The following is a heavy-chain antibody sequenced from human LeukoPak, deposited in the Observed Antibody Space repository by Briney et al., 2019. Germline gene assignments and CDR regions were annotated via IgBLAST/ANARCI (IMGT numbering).Heavy chain of an antibody. CDR3: AMGGDITTSQFDY. J-gene: IGHJ4*02. V-gene: IGHV3-23*01. Sequence: GGSLRLSCAASGFTFNNCAMTWVRQAPGKGLEWVSLVSGSGNSTFYADSVKGRFTISRDNSKDTLYLQMNNLRAEDTAVYYCAMGGDITTSQFDYWGQGTLVTVSS. D-gene: IGHD5-12*01. CDR2: VSGSGNST. CDR1: GFTFNNCA.